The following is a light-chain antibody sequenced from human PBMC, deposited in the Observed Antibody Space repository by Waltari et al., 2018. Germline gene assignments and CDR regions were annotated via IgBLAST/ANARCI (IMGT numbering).Light chain of an antibody. Sequence: EIVMTQSPATLSVSPGERATVFCRASASISTNVAWYQRKPGPAPRLLIYGAFTRAPGVPLRFSAGGSGTEFTLSITGLHSEDFAIYFCQQYNNWPPVSFGQGTKVEIK. CDR2: GAF. J-gene: IGKJ2*03. CDR1: ASISTN. V-gene: IGKV3-15*01. CDR3: QQYNNWPPVS.